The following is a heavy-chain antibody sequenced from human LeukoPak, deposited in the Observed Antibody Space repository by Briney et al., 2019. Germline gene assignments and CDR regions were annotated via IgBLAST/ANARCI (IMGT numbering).Heavy chain of an antibody. D-gene: IGHD4-23*01. CDR2: ISSSSSYI. V-gene: IGHV3-21*04. CDR3: AKNPNSHGGMGYYFDY. CDR1: GFTFSSYS. Sequence: PGGSLRLSCAASGFTFSSYSMNWVRQAPGKGLEWVSSISSSSSYIYYADSVKGRFTISRDNSKNTLYLQMNSLRAEDTAVYYCAKNPNSHGGMGYYFDYWGQGTLVTVSS. J-gene: IGHJ4*02.